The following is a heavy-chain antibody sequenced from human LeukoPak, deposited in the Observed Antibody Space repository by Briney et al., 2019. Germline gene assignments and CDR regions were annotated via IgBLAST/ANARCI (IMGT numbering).Heavy chain of an antibody. V-gene: IGHV3-21*04. Sequence: GGSLRLTCAASGFTFSSYSMNWVRQAPGKGLEWVSSISSSSSYIYYADSVKGRFTISRDNSKNTLYLQMNSLRAEDTAVYYCAKDTSPTGYSGSYYDYWGQGTLVTVSS. D-gene: IGHD1-26*01. CDR3: AKDTSPTGYSGSYYDY. CDR1: GFTFSSYS. CDR2: ISSSSSYI. J-gene: IGHJ4*02.